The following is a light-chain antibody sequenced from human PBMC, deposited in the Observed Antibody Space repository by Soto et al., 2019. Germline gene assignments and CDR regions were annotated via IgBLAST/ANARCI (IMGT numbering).Light chain of an antibody. CDR2: DVN. Sequence: QSVLTQPASVSGSPGQSIAISCTGTSSDIGGYNYVSWYQQHPGKAPNLIIYDVNNRPSGVSDRFSGSKSGNTASLTISGLQAEDEADYYCCSSISISTYVFGTGTKLTVL. V-gene: IGLV2-14*01. CDR3: CSSISISTYV. CDR1: SSDIGGYNY. J-gene: IGLJ1*01.